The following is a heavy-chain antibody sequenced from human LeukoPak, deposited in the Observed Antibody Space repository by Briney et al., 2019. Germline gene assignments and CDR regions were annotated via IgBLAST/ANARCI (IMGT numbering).Heavy chain of an antibody. D-gene: IGHD3-22*01. CDR2: IIPIFGP. Sequence: ASVKVSCKASGGTFSTFPISWVRQAPGQGLEWVGGIIPIFGPNYAQKFQGRATISADLATATAYMELSSLTSEDTSVYYCATGRDRSGYYYSLDYWGQGTLVAVSS. V-gene: IGHV1-69*13. CDR3: ATGRDRSGYYYSLDY. J-gene: IGHJ4*02. CDR1: GGTFSTFP.